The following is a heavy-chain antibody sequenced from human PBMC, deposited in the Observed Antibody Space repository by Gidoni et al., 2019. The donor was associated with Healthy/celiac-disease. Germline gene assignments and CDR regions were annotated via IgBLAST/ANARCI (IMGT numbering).Heavy chain of an antibody. CDR1: GGSISSYY. CDR2: IYYSGST. D-gene: IGHD6-19*01. CDR3: ARESGWYYFDY. J-gene: IGHJ4*02. V-gene: IGHV4-59*01. Sequence: QVQLQESGPGLVKPSETLSLTCPVSGGSISSYYWSWIRQPPGKGLEWIGYIYYSGSTNYNPSLKSRVTISVDTSKNQFSLKLSSVTAADTAVYYCARESGWYYFDYWGQGTLVTVSS.